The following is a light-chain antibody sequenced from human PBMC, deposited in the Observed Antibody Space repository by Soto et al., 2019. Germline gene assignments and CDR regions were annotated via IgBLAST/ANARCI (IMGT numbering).Light chain of an antibody. V-gene: IGLV2-14*01. CDR2: DVT. J-gene: IGLJ2*01. CDR1: SSDIGGYDY. CDR3: SSYTSSNTLHLV. Sequence: QSALTQPASVSGSPGQSITIFCTGTSSDIGGYDYVSWYQRHPGKAPKLMIYDVTYRPSGVSNRVSGSKSGNTAYLTISGLQAEDEADYWCSSYTSSNTLHLVFGGGTQLTVL.